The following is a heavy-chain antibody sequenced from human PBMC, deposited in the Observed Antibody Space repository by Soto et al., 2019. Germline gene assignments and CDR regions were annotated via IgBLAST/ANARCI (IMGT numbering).Heavy chain of an antibody. V-gene: IGHV4-39*01. J-gene: IGHJ4*02. CDR2: IYYSGST. CDR1: GGSISSSSYY. D-gene: IGHD3-22*01. CDR3: ARTHLLTMIVN. Sequence: QLQLQESGPGLVKPSETLSLTCTVSGGSISSSSYYWGWIRQPPGKGLEWIGSIYYSGSTYYNPSLKSRVTISVDTSKTQFSLKLSSVTVADTAVYYCARTHLLTMIVNSGQGTLVTVSS.